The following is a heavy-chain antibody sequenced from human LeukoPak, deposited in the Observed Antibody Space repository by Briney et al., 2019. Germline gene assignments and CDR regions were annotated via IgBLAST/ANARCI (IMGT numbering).Heavy chain of an antibody. CDR1: GFTFSSYA. D-gene: IGHD5-18*01. CDR2: ISGSGGST. CDR3: AKGDRYSYGHYDY. J-gene: IGHJ4*02. Sequence: GGSLRLSCAASGFTFSSYAMSWVRQAPGKGLEWVSAISGSGGSTYYADSVKGRFAISRDNSKNTLYLQMNSLRAEDTAVYYCAKGDRYSYGHYDYWGQGTLVTVSS. V-gene: IGHV3-23*01.